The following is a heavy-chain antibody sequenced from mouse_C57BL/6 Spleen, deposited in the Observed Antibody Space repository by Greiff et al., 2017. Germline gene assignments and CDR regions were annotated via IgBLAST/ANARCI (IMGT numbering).Heavy chain of an antibody. D-gene: IGHD1-1*01. CDR1: GYTFTSYG. J-gene: IGHJ4*01. Sequence: QVQLQQSGAELARPGASVKLSCKASGYTFTSYGISWVKQRPGQGLEWIGEIYPRSGNTYYNEKFKGKDTLTADKSSSTAYMELRSLTSEDSAVYSCARTAAVVADYYAMDYWGQGTSVTVSS. V-gene: IGHV1-81*01. CDR3: ARTAAVVADYYAMDY. CDR2: IYPRSGNT.